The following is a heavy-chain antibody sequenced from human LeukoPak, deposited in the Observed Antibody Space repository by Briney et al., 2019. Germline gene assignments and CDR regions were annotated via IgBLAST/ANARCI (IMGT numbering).Heavy chain of an antibody. D-gene: IGHD5-18*01. Sequence: ASVKVSCKASGYTFTGYYMHWVRQAPGQGLEWMGWINPNSGGTNYAQKFQGRVTMTRDTSITTAYMELSRLSSDDTAVYYCARDESSYGYDYWGQGTLVTVSS. CDR2: INPNSGGT. J-gene: IGHJ4*02. CDR3: ARDESSYGYDY. V-gene: IGHV1-2*02. CDR1: GYTFTGYY.